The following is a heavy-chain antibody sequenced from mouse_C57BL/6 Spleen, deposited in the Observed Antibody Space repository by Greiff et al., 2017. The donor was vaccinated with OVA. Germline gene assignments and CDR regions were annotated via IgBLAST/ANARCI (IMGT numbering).Heavy chain of an antibody. D-gene: IGHD1-1*01. CDR1: GYTFTSYW. J-gene: IGHJ1*03. V-gene: IGHV1-53*01. CDR2: INPSNGGT. Sequence: VQLQQPGTELVKPGASVKLSCKASGYTFTSYWMHWVKQRPGQGLEWIGNINPSNGGTNYNAKFKSKATLTVDKSSITAYMRLSSLTSEDSAVYYGARGTTDWYFDVWGTGTTVTVSS. CDR3: ARGTTDWYFDV.